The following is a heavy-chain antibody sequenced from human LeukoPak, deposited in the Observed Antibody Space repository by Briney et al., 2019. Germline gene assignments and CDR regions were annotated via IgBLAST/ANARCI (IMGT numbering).Heavy chain of an antibody. CDR2: INAGNGNT. Sequence: ASVKVSCKASGYTFTSYAMHWVRQAPGQRLEWMGWINAGNGNTKYSQEFQGRVTITRDTSASTAYMELSSLRSEDMAVYYCARVSGDAYYFDYWGQGTLVTVSS. CDR1: GYTFTSYA. CDR3: ARVSGDAYYFDY. D-gene: IGHD2-21*02. J-gene: IGHJ4*02. V-gene: IGHV1-3*03.